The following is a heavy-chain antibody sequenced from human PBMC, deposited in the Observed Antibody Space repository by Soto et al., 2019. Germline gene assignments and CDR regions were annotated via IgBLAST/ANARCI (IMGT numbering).Heavy chain of an antibody. CDR1: GGTFSSYA. CDR3: ARDGWSCSGGSCYSGVVDY. J-gene: IGHJ4*02. V-gene: IGHV1-69*12. Sequence: QVQLVQSGAEVKKPGSSVKVSCKASGGTFSSYAISWVRQAPGQGLEWMGGIIPIFGTANYAQKFQGRVTITADESTRTAYMGLSSLRSEDTAVYYCARDGWSCSGGSCYSGVVDYWGQGTLVTVSS. CDR2: IIPIFGTA. D-gene: IGHD2-15*01.